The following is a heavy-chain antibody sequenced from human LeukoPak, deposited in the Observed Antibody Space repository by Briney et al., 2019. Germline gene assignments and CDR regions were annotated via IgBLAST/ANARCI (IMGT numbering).Heavy chain of an antibody. CDR2: FYTSGST. CDR3: ARDSRDPSLWFGELLSPLDC. Sequence: PSETLSLTCSVSGGSVNSYYWSWIRQPAGKGLEWIGRFYTSGSTDYNPSLKSRPTMSVDTSKNQFSLNLSSVTAADTAVYYCARDSRDPSLWFGELLSPLDCWGQGTLVTASS. CDR1: GGSVNSYY. J-gene: IGHJ4*02. D-gene: IGHD3-10*01. V-gene: IGHV4-4*07.